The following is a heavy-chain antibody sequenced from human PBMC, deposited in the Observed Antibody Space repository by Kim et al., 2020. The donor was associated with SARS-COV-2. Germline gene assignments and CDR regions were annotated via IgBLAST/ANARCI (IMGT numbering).Heavy chain of an antibody. CDR3: ARGWGSSASNGGYGMDV. CDR2: IFSGGTT. V-gene: IGHV3-53*01. CDR1: GLTVINDY. Sequence: GGSLRLSCAASGLTVINDYMNWVRQTPGKGLEWVSSIFSGGTTYYEDSVKGRFTISRDNSENTLFLQMNSLRADDTAVYYCARGWGSSASNGGYGMDVWGQGTTVTVSS. J-gene: IGHJ6*02. D-gene: IGHD6-19*01.